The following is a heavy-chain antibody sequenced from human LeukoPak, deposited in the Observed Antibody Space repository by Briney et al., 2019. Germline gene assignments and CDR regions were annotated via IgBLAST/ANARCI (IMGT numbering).Heavy chain of an antibody. Sequence: GGSLRLSCAASRFTFSTYAMSWVRQAPGKGLEWVSAINGRGDNTYYADFVKGRFTISRDNSKSTVFLQMNSLRTEDTAVYYCAKDRVSPGFNLFDPWGQGTLVTVSS. CDR1: RFTFSTYA. CDR2: INGRGDNT. CDR3: AKDRVSPGFNLFDP. D-gene: IGHD3-16*01. J-gene: IGHJ5*02. V-gene: IGHV3-23*01.